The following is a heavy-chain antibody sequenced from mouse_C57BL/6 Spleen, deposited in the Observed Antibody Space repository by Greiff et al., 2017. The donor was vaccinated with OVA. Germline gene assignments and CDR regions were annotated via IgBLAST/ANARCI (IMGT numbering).Heavy chain of an antibody. D-gene: IGHD1-1*01. J-gene: IGHJ3*01. Sequence: QVQLQQSGPELVKPGASVKISCKASGYSFTSYYIHWVKQRPGQGLEWIGWIYPGSGNTKYNEKFKGKATLTADTSSSTAYMQLSSLTSEDSAVYYWARDYGSSSWFAYWGQGTLVTVSA. CDR3: ARDYGSSSWFAY. V-gene: IGHV1-66*01. CDR1: GYSFTSYY. CDR2: IYPGSGNT.